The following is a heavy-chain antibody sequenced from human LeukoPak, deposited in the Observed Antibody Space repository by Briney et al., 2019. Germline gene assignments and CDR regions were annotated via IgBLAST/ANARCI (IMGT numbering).Heavy chain of an antibody. J-gene: IGHJ4*02. CDR1: GFTVSGSA. Sequence: GGSLRLSCAASGFTVSGSAMHWVRQASGKGLEWVGRIRTKPNTYATAYAASVKGRFTISRDDSKNTAYLQMNSLKTEDTAVYYCTRLATWFGEPAILDYWGQGTLVTVSS. V-gene: IGHV3-73*01. D-gene: IGHD3-10*01. CDR3: TRLATWFGEPAILDY. CDR2: IRTKPNTYAT.